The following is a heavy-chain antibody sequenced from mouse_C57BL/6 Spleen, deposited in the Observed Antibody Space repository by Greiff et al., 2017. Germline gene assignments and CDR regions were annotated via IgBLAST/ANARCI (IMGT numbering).Heavy chain of an antibody. Sequence: QVQLQQSGPELVKPGASVKISCKASGYAFSSSWMNWVKQRPGKGLEWIGRIYPGDGDPNYNGKFKGKATLTADKSSSTAYMQLSSLTSEDAAVYFCARDGSSYSFDYWGQGTTLTVSS. CDR2: IYPGDGDP. CDR3: ARDGSSYSFDY. J-gene: IGHJ2*01. D-gene: IGHD1-1*01. V-gene: IGHV1-82*01. CDR1: GYAFSSSW.